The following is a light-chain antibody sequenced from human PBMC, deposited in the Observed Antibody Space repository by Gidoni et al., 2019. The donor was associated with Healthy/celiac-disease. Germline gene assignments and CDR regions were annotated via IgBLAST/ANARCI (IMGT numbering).Light chain of an antibody. CDR1: QSISSW. Sequence: DFQITQSPSTLSASVGDRVTITCRASQSISSWLAWYQQKPGKAPKRLIYKASSLESGVPSRFSGSGSGTEFTLTISSLQPDDFATYYCQQCNRYSRTFGQGTKVEIK. J-gene: IGKJ1*01. V-gene: IGKV1-5*03. CDR3: QQCNRYSRT. CDR2: KAS.